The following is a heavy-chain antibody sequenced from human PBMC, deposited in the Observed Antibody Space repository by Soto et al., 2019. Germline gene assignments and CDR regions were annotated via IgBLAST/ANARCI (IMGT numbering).Heavy chain of an antibody. CDR1: GDTFTTYD. J-gene: IGHJ4*02. D-gene: IGHD3-10*01. CDR2: INPNSGNI. V-gene: IGHV1-8*01. CDR3: ARGRASESYYLLDY. Sequence: ASVKVSCKASGDTFTTYDINWVRQATGHGLEWMGWINPNSGNIGYAQRFQGRVTMTRDTAIRTAYMEVSSLRSDDTAVYYCARGRASESYYLLDYGGRGTLVTVSS.